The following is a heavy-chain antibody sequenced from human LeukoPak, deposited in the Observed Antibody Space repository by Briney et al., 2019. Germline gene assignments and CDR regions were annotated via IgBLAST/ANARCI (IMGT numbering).Heavy chain of an antibody. V-gene: IGHV3-11*01. D-gene: IGHD5-18*01. J-gene: IGHJ4*02. CDR3: ARDLGYSHGLDH. Sequence: GGSLRLSCAASGFSFSDTFMKWIRQAPGKGLQFVASIGSVGTTIHYAESVEGRFTISRDNAKNSLYLQLNSLRAEDTAIYYCARDLGYSHGLDHWGQGTLVTVSS. CDR1: GFSFSDTF. CDR2: IGSVGTTI.